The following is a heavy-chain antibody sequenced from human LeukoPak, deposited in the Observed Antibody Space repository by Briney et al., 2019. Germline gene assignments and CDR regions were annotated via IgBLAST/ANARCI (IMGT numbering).Heavy chain of an antibody. CDR2: IRGSGGST. CDR3: AKDVRRDGYNYFDY. Sequence: PGGSLRLSCAASGFTFSSYAMSWVRKAPGKGLERVSAIRGSGGSTYYADSVKGRFTISRDNSKNTLYLQMNSLRAEDTAVYYCAKDVRRDGYNYFDYWGQGTLVTVSS. CDR1: GFTFSSYA. D-gene: IGHD5-24*01. J-gene: IGHJ4*02. V-gene: IGHV3-23*01.